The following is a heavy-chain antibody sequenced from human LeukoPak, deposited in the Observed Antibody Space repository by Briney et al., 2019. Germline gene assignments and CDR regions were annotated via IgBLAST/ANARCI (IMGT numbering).Heavy chain of an antibody. Sequence: GGSLRLSCAASGFTFSSYGMPWVRQAPGKGLEWVAVISYDGSNKYYADSVKGRFTISRDNSKNALYLQMNSLRAEDTAVYYCAKSPSGAGNSGSYFDYWGQGTLVTVSS. CDR3: AKSPSGAGNSGSYFDY. CDR2: ISYDGSNK. D-gene: IGHD1-26*01. J-gene: IGHJ4*02. V-gene: IGHV3-30*18. CDR1: GFTFSSYG.